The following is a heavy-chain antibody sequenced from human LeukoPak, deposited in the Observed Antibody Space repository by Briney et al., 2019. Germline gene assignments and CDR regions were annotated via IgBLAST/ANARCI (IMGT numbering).Heavy chain of an antibody. CDR1: GFTFSSYA. CDR3: ARLDVAGRDYYYGMDV. Sequence: PGGSLGLSCAASGFTFSSYAMHWVRQAPGKGLEWVAVISYDGSNKYYADSVKGRFTISRDNSKNTLYLQMNSLRAEDTAVYYCARLDVAGRDYYYGMDVWGQGTTVTVSS. D-gene: IGHD6-19*01. J-gene: IGHJ6*02. CDR2: ISYDGSNK. V-gene: IGHV3-30-3*01.